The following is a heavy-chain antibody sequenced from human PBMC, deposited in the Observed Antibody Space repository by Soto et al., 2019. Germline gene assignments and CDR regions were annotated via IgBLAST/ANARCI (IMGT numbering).Heavy chain of an antibody. D-gene: IGHD3-10*01. CDR2: ISGSGGST. J-gene: IGHJ3*02. Sequence: GGSLRLSCAASGFTFSSYAMSWLRQAPGKGLEWVSAISGSGGSTYYADSVKGRFTISRDNSKNTLYLQMNSLRAEDTAVYYCAKRHQGSDAFDIWGQGTMVTVSS. CDR3: AKRHQGSDAFDI. CDR1: GFTFSSYA. V-gene: IGHV3-23*01.